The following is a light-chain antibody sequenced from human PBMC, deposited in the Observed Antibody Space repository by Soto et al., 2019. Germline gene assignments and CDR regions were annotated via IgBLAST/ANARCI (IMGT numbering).Light chain of an antibody. CDR1: SSDVGGYNY. V-gene: IGLV2-14*03. Sequence: QSALTQPASVSGSPGQSITISCTGTSSDVGGYNYVSWYQQHPGKGPKLMIYEVSNRPSGVSNRFSGSKSGNTATLTISGLQAEDEADYYCSSNTSTTTRVFGTGTKVTVL. J-gene: IGLJ1*01. CDR2: EVS. CDR3: SSNTSTTTRV.